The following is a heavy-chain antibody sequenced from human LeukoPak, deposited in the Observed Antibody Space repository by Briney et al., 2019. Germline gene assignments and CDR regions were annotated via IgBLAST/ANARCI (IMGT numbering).Heavy chain of an antibody. CDR2: IYYSGST. CDR3: ARVDSIYYYYYMDV. CDR1: DGSISSSSYY. Sequence: SETLSLTCTVSDGSISSSSYYWGWIRQPPGKGLEWIGSIYYSGSTYYNPSLKSRVTMSVDTSKNQFSLKLSSVTAADTAVYYCARVDSIYYYYYMDVWGKGTTVTVSS. V-gene: IGHV4-39*07. J-gene: IGHJ6*03.